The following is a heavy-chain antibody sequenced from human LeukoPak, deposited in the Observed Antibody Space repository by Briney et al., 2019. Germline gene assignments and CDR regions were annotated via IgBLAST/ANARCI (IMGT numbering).Heavy chain of an antibody. Sequence: GESLKISCKGSGYSFTSYWIGWVGQMPGKGLEWMGIIYPGDSDTRYSPSFQGQVTFSADKSISTAYLQWSSLKASDTAMYYCARHPADFMGIEYYFDYWGQGTLVTVSS. D-gene: IGHD7-27*01. J-gene: IGHJ4*02. CDR1: GYSFTSYW. CDR3: ARHPADFMGIEYYFDY. V-gene: IGHV5-51*01. CDR2: IYPGDSDT.